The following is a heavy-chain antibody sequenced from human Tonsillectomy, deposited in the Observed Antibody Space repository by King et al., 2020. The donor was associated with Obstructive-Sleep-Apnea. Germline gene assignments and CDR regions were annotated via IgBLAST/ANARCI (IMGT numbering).Heavy chain of an antibody. D-gene: IGHD2-15*01. J-gene: IGHJ6*02. V-gene: IGHV4-39*07. CDR2: IYYSGDT. CDR3: VGDCSVTECHSGQGTDYYGMDV. CDR1: GDSISSTSLF. Sequence: QLQESGPGLVKPSETLSLFCTVSGDSISSTSLFWGWIRQPPGKGLEWIGSIYYSGDTHYNPSLKGRVTISVDPSKNQFSLSLKSLTAADTAVYYCVGDCSVTECHSGQGTDYYGMDVWGQGTTVTVSS.